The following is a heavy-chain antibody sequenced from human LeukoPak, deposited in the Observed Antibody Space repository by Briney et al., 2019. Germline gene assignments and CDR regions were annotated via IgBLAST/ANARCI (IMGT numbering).Heavy chain of an antibody. CDR3: ARGASAYCGGDCYSPSYDAFDI. Sequence: GGSLRLSCPASGFTFSSYSMNWVRQAPGKGLEWVSSISSSSSYIYYADSVKGRFTISRDNAKNSLYLQMNSLRAEDTAVYYCARGASAYCGGDCYSPSYDAFDIWGQGTMVTVSS. J-gene: IGHJ3*02. D-gene: IGHD2-21*02. V-gene: IGHV3-21*01. CDR1: GFTFSSYS. CDR2: ISSSSSYI.